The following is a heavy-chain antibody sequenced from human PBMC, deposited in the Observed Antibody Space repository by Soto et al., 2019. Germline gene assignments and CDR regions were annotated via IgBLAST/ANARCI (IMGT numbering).Heavy chain of an antibody. V-gene: IGHV1-18*01. D-gene: IGHD2-21*01. J-gene: IGHJ5*02. Sequence: ASVKVSCKASGYTFTSYGISWVRQAPGQGLEWMGWISAYNGNTNYAQKLQGRVTMTTDTSTSTAYMELRSLRSDDTAVYYCARDYWLGTRRGDRNYCGGDCYSSSWGQGTLVTVSS. CDR2: ISAYNGNT. CDR1: GYTFTSYG. CDR3: ARDYWLGTRRGDRNYCGGDCYSSS.